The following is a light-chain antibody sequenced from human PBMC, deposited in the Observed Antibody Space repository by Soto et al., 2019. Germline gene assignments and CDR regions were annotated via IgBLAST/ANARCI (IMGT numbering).Light chain of an antibody. CDR3: QQYGTSPVT. J-gene: IGKJ1*01. CDR2: GAS. Sequence: EIVLTQSPGTLSLSPGERATLSCRASPSVSSTSLAWYQQKSGQAPRLLIYGASTRATDIPDRFSGSGSGTDFTLTISRLEPEDFAVYYCQQYGTSPVTFGQGTKVEIK. CDR1: PSVSSTS. V-gene: IGKV3-20*01.